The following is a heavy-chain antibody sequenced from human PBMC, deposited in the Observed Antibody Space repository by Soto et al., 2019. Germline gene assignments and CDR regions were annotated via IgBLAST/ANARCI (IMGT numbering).Heavy chain of an antibody. CDR1: GFTFSSYG. Sequence: QVQLVESGGGVVQPGRSLRLSCAASGFTFSSYGMHWVRQAPGKGLEWVAVIWYDGSNKYYADSVKGRFTISRDNSKNSLDLQMDSLRAEDMAVYYCARVQGRGYSYGFDYWGQGTLVTVSS. J-gene: IGHJ4*02. V-gene: IGHV3-33*01. CDR3: ARVQGRGYSYGFDY. CDR2: IWYDGSNK. D-gene: IGHD5-18*01.